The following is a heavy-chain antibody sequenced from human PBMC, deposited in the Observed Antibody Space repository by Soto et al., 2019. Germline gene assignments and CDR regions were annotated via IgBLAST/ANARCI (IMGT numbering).Heavy chain of an antibody. CDR1: GFTFGDYA. Sequence: GGSLRLSCTASGFTFGDYAMSWFRQAPGKGLEWVGFIRSKAYGGTTEYAASVKGRFTISRDDSKSIAYLQMNSLKTEDTAVYYCTRDRRYYCSGSYYKTGPYYYYGMDVWGQGTTVTVSS. V-gene: IGHV3-49*03. CDR3: TRDRRYYCSGSYYKTGPYYYYGMDV. J-gene: IGHJ6*02. CDR2: IRSKAYGGTT. D-gene: IGHD3-10*01.